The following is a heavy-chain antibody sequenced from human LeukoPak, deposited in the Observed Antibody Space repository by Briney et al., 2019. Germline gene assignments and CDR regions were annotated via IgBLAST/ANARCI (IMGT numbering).Heavy chain of an antibody. CDR1: GHTFTGYY. J-gene: IGHJ4*02. D-gene: IGHD3-16*02. CDR2: INPNSGGT. Sequence: ASVKVSCKASGHTFTGYYMHWVRQAPGQGLEWMGWINPNSGGTNYAQKFQGRVTMTRDTSISTAYMELSRLRSDDTAVYYCVRVFNYVWGSYRPYYFDYWGQGTLVTVSS. CDR3: VRVFNYVWGSYRPYYFDY. V-gene: IGHV1-2*02.